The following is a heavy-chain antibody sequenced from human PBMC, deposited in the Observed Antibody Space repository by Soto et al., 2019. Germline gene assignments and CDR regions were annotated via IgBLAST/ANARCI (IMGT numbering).Heavy chain of an antibody. CDR3: ARDNPITIFGVVDSNFDY. J-gene: IGHJ4*02. CDR2: MNPNSGNT. D-gene: IGHD3-3*01. V-gene: IGHV1-8*01. Sequence: ASVKVSCKASGYTFTSYDINWVRQATGQGLEWMGWMNPNSGNTGYAQKFQGRVTMTRNTSISTAYMELSSLRSDDTAVYYCARDNPITIFGVVDSNFDYWGQGTLVTVSS. CDR1: GYTFTSYD.